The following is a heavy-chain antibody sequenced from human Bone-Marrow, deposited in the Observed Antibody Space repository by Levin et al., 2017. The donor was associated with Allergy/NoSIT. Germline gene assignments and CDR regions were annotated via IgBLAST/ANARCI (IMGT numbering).Heavy chain of an antibody. CDR3: AREDGYVIDY. Sequence: SETLSLPFPFSFFSLLLFFSPFPFLLPPPFPFLEWIGYIYHSGSTYYNPSLKSRVAISVDTSKNQFSLKLSSVTAADTAVYYCAREDGYVIDYWGQGTLVTVSS. D-gene: IGHD5-24*01. CDR2: IYHSGST. CDR1: FFSLLLFFSP. J-gene: IGHJ4*02. V-gene: IGHV4-31*03.